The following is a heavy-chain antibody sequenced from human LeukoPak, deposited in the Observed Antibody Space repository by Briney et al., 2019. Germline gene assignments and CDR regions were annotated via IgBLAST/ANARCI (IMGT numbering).Heavy chain of an antibody. V-gene: IGHV3-30*02. CDR2: IWSDGSNK. D-gene: IGHD6-19*01. CDR3: AKVSGVPSGWEINLDY. Sequence: GGSLRLSCAASGFTFSSYGMHWVRQAPGKGLEWVAFIWSDGSNKYYADSVKGRFTISRDNSKNTLYLQMNSLRAEDTAVYYCAKVSGVPSGWEINLDYWGQGTLVTVSS. CDR1: GFTFSSYG. J-gene: IGHJ4*02.